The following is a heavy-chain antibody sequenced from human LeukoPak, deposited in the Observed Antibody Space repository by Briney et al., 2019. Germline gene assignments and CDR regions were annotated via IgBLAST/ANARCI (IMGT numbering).Heavy chain of an antibody. Sequence: GSSVKVSCKASGGTFSSYAISWVRQAPGQGLEWMGGIIPIFGTANYAQKFQGRVTITADESTSTAYMELSSLRSEDTAVYYCARDEPQGIAAAGTTFDYWGQGTLVTVSS. D-gene: IGHD6-13*01. CDR1: GGTFSSYA. J-gene: IGHJ4*02. CDR3: ARDEPQGIAAAGTTFDY. V-gene: IGHV1-69*01. CDR2: IIPIFGTA.